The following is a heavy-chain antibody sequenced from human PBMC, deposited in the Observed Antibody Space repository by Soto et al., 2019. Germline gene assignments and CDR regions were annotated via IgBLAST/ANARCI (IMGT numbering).Heavy chain of an antibody. CDR1: GFTFSSYW. Sequence: GGSLRLSCAASGFTFSSYWMSWVRQAPGKGLEWVANIKQDGSEKYYVDSVKGRFTISRDNAKNSLYLQMNSLRAEDTAVYYCAREQYDILTGYSQHFDYWGQGTLVTVSS. CDR2: IKQDGSEK. V-gene: IGHV3-7*01. CDR3: AREQYDILTGYSQHFDY. J-gene: IGHJ4*02. D-gene: IGHD3-9*01.